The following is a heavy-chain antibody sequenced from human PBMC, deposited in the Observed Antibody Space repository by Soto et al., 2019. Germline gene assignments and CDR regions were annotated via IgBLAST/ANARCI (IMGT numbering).Heavy chain of an antibody. V-gene: IGHV3-30*18. CDR2: MSYDGSNE. CDR3: AKDGRHNFDY. Sequence: QVQLVESGGGVVQPGRSLRLSCAASGFTFSHYAMHWVRQAPGKGLEWVALMSYDGSNEYYADSVKGRFTISRDNSKNTLNQQMNSLRAEDTAVYYRAKDGRHNFDYWGQETLVSVYS. J-gene: IGHJ4*02. CDR1: GFTFSHYA.